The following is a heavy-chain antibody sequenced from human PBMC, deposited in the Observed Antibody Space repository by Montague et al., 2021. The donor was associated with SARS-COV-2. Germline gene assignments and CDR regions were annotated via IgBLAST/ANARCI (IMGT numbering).Heavy chain of an antibody. CDR3: ARDSGYYDSSGYSYDAFDN. CDR1: GGSISSGGYY. D-gene: IGHD3-22*01. CDR2: TYHTGST. J-gene: IGHJ3*02. V-gene: IGHV4-31*03. Sequence: TLSLTCTVSGGSISSGGYYWSWIRQHPGKGLEWIGYTYHTGSTHYNPSLKSRVTISKETSKNHFSLNLSSVTAADSAVYYCARDSGYYDSSGYSYDAFDNWGQGTKVTVSS.